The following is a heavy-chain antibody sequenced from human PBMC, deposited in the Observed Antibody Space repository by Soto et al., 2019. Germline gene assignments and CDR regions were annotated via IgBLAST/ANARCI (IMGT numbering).Heavy chain of an antibody. V-gene: IGHV4-34*01. J-gene: IGHJ4*02. CDR1: GGSFSGYY. CDR3: ARTYYDILTGYQFLDY. D-gene: IGHD3-9*01. CDR2: INHSGST. Sequence: SETLSLTCAVYGGSFSGYYWSWIRQPPGKGLEWIGEINHSGSTNYNPSLKSRVTISVDTSKNQFSLKLSSVTAADTAVYYCARTYYDILTGYQFLDYWGQGTLVTVYS.